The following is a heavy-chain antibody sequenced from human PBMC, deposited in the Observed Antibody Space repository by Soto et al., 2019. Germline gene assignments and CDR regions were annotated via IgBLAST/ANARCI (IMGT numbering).Heavy chain of an antibody. J-gene: IGHJ3*02. CDR3: ARDTRWQLDAFDI. Sequence: SETLSLTCTVSGGSISSSSYYWGWIRQPPGQGLEWIGSIYYSGSTYYNPALKSRVTISVDTSKNQFSLKLSSVTAADTAVYYCARDTRWQLDAFDIWGQGTMVTVSS. CDR2: IYYSGST. CDR1: GGSISSSSYY. D-gene: IGHD6-6*01. V-gene: IGHV4-39*07.